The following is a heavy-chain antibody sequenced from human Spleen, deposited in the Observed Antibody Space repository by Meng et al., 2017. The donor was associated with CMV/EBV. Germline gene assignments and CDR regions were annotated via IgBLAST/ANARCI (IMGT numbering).Heavy chain of an antibody. J-gene: IGHJ3*01. CDR2: VNPRGGDT. V-gene: IGHV1-46*01. CDR3: ARQDQLLFGGAFDV. D-gene: IGHD2-21*02. Sequence: ASVKVSCKASGYTFTGYNIHWVRQAPGQGLEWVGTVNPRGGDTSNAQKFHGRVTMTRDTSTSTVYMELGSLRSEDTALYYCARQDQLLFGGAFDVWGQGTMVTVSS. CDR1: GYTFTGYN.